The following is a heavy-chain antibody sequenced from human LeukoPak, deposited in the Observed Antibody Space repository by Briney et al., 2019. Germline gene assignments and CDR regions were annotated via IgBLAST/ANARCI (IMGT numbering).Heavy chain of an antibody. V-gene: IGHV4-59*01. CDR3: ASFPRPGIAARPRDAFDI. CDR1: GGSISSYY. CDR2: IYYSGST. J-gene: IGHJ3*02. D-gene: IGHD6-6*01. Sequence: SETLSLTCTVSGGSISSYYWSWIRQPPGKGLEWIGNIYYSGSTNYNPSLKSRVTISVDTSKNQFSLKLSSVTAADTAVYYCASFPRPGIAARPRDAFDIWGQGTMVTVSS.